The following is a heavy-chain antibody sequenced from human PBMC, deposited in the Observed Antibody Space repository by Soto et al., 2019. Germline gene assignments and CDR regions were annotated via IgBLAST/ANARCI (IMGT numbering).Heavy chain of an antibody. CDR1: GFTFSSYC. D-gene: IGHD3-10*01. CDR2: IKSDGSST. V-gene: IGHV3-74*01. Sequence: GGSLRLSCATSGFTFSSYCMHWVRQAPGKGLVWVSRIKSDGSSTSYADSVKGRFTSSRDNAKNTLYLQMNSLRAEDTAVYYRARRTYGSGRYYTEHLKYYYYYLDVWGKGTTVPVSS. J-gene: IGHJ6*03. CDR3: ARRTYGSGRYYTEHLKYYYYYLDV.